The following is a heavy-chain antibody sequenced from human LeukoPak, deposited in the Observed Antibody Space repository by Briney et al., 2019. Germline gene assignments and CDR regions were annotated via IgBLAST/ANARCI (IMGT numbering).Heavy chain of an antibody. CDR3: AKEGTASKPSDLDY. CDR1: GFIFPDYG. D-gene: IGHD1/OR15-1a*01. V-gene: IGHV3-30*02. J-gene: IGHJ4*02. CDR2: IRYDGSNK. Sequence: GGSLRLSCAASGFIFPDYGIHWVRQAPGKGLEWWSFIRYDGSNKYYADSVKGRFTISRDNSKNTLYLQMYSLRADDTAVYYCAKEGTASKPSDLDYWGQGTLVTVSS.